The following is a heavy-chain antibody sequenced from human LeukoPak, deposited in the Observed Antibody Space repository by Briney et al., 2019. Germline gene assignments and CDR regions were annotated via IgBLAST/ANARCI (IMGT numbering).Heavy chain of an antibody. CDR3: ARGYCSGGSCYTRYFDY. D-gene: IGHD2-15*01. CDR2: IYYSGST. CDR1: GGSISSGDYY. J-gene: IGHJ4*02. Sequence: SQTLSLTCTVSGGSISSGDYYWSWIRQPPGKGLEWIGYIYYSGSTNYNPSLKSRVTISVDTSKNQFSLKLSSVTAADTAVYYCARGYCSGGSCYTRYFDYWGQGTLVTVSS. V-gene: IGHV4-30-4*01.